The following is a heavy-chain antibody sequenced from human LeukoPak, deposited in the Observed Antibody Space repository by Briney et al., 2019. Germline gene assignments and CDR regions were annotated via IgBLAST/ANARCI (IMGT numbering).Heavy chain of an antibody. Sequence: SETLSVTCIVSGGSISRGSYYWNWIRQPAGKGLEWMGRIYNSGSTNYNPSLKSRVTISTDMSRNQFSLNLSSVTAADTAVYYCARQTFGALYFDSWGQGTLVTVSS. V-gene: IGHV4-61*02. J-gene: IGHJ4*02. CDR2: IYNSGST. D-gene: IGHD3-10*01. CDR1: GGSISRGSYY. CDR3: ARQTFGALYFDS.